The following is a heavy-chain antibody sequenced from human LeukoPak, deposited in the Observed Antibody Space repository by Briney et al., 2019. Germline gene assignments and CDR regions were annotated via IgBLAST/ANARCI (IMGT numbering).Heavy chain of an antibody. V-gene: IGHV1-69*04. D-gene: IGHD4-17*01. CDR1: GGTFSSYA. Sequence: SVKVSCKASGGTFSSYAISWVRQAPGQGLEWMGRIIPILGIANYAQKFQGRVTITADKSTSTAYMELSSLRSEDTAVYYCARVMEYGDSNFAYWGQGTLVTVSS. CDR2: IIPILGIA. J-gene: IGHJ4*02. CDR3: ARVMEYGDSNFAY.